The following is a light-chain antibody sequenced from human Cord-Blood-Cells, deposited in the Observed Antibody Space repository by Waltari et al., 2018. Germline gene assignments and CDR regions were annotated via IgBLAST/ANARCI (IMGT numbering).Light chain of an antibody. Sequence: DIQMTQSPSSLSASVGTRVTITCRASQSISSYLNWYHQKPGKAPKLLIYAASSLQSGFPSRFSGSGSGTDFTLTISSLQPEDFATYYCQQSYSTPPAFGGGTKVEIK. J-gene: IGKJ4*01. CDR3: QQSYSTPPA. CDR1: QSISSY. V-gene: IGKV1-39*01. CDR2: AAS.